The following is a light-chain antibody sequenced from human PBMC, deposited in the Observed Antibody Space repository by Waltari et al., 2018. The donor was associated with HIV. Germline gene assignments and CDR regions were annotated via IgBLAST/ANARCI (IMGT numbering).Light chain of an antibody. CDR1: PSHLPAPDD. Sequence: SVLTQTPSVSRASGQRTPILTPGIPSHLPAPDDVHLYQLLPGTVPKLLIFSNDTRPSGVPDRFSASKSPTSASLAITGLQPEDEADYYCQSYDSGLSGAVFGGGTRLTVL. CDR2: SND. V-gene: IGLV1-40*01. CDR3: QSYDSGLSGAV. J-gene: IGLJ3*02.